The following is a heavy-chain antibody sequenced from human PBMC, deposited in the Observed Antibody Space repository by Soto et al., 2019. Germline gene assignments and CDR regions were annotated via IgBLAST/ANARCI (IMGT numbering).Heavy chain of an antibody. J-gene: IGHJ6*02. CDR1: RYSFIIFW. V-gene: IGHV5-10-1*01. D-gene: IGHD2-21*01. Sequence: GLSEKVSCKGSRYSFIIFWISWMLQKSWKGLEWMGRIDPSYSYTNYSPSFQGHVTMSADKSISTAYLQWSSLKASDTAIYYCAIHEPKVIGNYYYYYGIDIWGQCTTVTVS. CDR2: IDPSYSYT. CDR3: AIHEPKVIGNYYYYYGIDI.